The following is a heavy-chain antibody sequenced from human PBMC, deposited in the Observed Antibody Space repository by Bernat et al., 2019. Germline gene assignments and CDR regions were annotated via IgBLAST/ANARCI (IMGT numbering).Heavy chain of an antibody. V-gene: IGHV4-34*01. D-gene: IGHD3-16*01. CDR3: ATFTFGGVPSRYYFDY. Sequence: QVQLQQWGAGLFKPSETLSLTCAVYGGSFSGYYWSWIRQPPGKGLEWIGEINHSGSTNYNPSLKSRVTISVDTSKNQFSRKLSSVTAADSAVYYCATFTFGGVPSRYYFDYWGQGTLVTVSS. J-gene: IGHJ4*02. CDR1: GGSFSGYY. CDR2: INHSGST.